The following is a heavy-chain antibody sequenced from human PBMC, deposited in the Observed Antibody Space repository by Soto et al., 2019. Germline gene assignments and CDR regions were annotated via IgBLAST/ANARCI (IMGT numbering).Heavy chain of an antibody. D-gene: IGHD1-26*01. V-gene: IGHV4-34*01. CDR2: IYHSGST. CDR3: ARYSGSYLVYYYYGMDV. Sequence: PSETLSLTCAVYGGSFSGYYWSWIRQPPGKGLEWIGEIYHSGSTNYNPSLKSRVTISVDKSKNQFSLKLSSVTAADTAVYYCARYSGSYLVYYYYGMDVWGQGTTVTVSS. J-gene: IGHJ6*02. CDR1: GGSFSGYY.